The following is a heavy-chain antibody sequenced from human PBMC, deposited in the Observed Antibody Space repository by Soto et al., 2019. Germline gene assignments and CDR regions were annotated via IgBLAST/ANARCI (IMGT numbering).Heavy chain of an antibody. Sequence: QVQLVESGGGVVQPGRSLRLSCAASGFTFSSYGMHWVRQAPGKGLEWVAVIWYDGSNKYYADSVKGLFTISRDNSKNTLYLQMNSLRAEDTAVYYCARGGYCTNGVCFYFDYWGQGTLVTVSS. J-gene: IGHJ4*02. CDR1: GFTFSSYG. V-gene: IGHV3-33*01. D-gene: IGHD2-8*01. CDR3: ARGGYCTNGVCFYFDY. CDR2: IWYDGSNK.